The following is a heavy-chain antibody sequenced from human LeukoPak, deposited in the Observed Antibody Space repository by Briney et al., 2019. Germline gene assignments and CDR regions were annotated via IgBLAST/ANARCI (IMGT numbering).Heavy chain of an antibody. CDR3: AKGLYGSFDY. D-gene: IGHD3-10*01. CDR2: ISYDGSNK. J-gene: IGHJ4*02. Sequence: GGSLRLSCAASGFTFSSYGMHWVRQAPGKGLEWVAVISYDGSNKYYADSVKVRFTISRDNPKNTLYLQMNSLRAEDTAVYYCAKGLYGSFDYWGQGPLVTVSS. CDR1: GFTFSSYG. V-gene: IGHV3-30*18.